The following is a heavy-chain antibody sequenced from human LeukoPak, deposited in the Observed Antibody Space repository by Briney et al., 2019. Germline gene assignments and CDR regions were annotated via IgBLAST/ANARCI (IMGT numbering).Heavy chain of an antibody. CDR3: ARQDTAMVYFDY. CDR2: IYYSGST. V-gene: IGHV4-59*01. D-gene: IGHD5-18*01. CDR1: GGSISSYY. J-gene: IGHJ4*02. Sequence: SETLSLTCTVSGGSISSYYWSWIRQPPGKGLEWIGYIYYSGSTNYNPSLKSRVTISVDTSKNQFSLKLCSVTAADTAVYYCARQDTAMVYFDYWGQGTLVTVSS.